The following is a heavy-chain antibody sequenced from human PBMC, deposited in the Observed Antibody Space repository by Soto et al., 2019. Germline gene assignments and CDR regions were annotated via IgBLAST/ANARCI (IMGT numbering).Heavy chain of an antibody. D-gene: IGHD1-26*01. CDR1: GFTFSYYW. CDR2: IHSDGSST. Sequence: DVQLVESGGGSVQPGGSLSLSCAATGFTFSYYWMHWVRQAPGKGLVWVSRIHSDGSSTTDADSVKGRFTIPRGNPTNTLYLKMTSLRAEDTAVYYCRRGQWGAFDPLGQGTMVTVAS. CDR3: RRGQWGAFDP. V-gene: IGHV3-74*01. J-gene: IGHJ3*01.